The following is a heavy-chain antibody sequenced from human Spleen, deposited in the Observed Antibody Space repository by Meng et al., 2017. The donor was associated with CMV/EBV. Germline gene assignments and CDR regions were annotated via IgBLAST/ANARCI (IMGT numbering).Heavy chain of an antibody. Sequence: ASVKVSCKASGNTFTEYLIYWARQAPGQGLEWMGWIDPDSGHTNYEQKFQGRVTMTRDTSISTAYMELSSVRSDDTAVYFCARLYNDFPDVWGQGTTVTVSS. CDR1: GNTFTEYL. V-gene: IGHV1-2*02. CDR2: IDPDSGHT. J-gene: IGHJ6*02. CDR3: ARLYNDFPDV. D-gene: IGHD3-3*01.